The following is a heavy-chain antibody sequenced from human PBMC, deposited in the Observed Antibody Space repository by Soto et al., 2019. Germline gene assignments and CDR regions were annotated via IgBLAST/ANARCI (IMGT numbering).Heavy chain of an antibody. CDR3: ARGQWFGEGYYFDY. CDR2: LYDGGST. Sequence: ESGGGLVQPGGSLRLSCAASGFTVSNNYMSWVHQAPGMGLEWVSVLYDGGSTYYADSVKGRFTISRDNSKNTLYLQMNSLSAEDTAVYYCARGQWFGEGYYFDYWGQGTLVTVSS. V-gene: IGHV3-66*01. D-gene: IGHD3-10*01. CDR1: GFTVSNNY. J-gene: IGHJ4*02.